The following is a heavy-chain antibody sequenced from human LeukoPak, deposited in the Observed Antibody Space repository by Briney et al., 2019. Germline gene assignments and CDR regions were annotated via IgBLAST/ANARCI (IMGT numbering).Heavy chain of an antibody. V-gene: IGHV1-69*04. Sequence: SVKVSCKASGGTFSSYAISWVRQAPGQGLEWMGRIIPIFGIANYAQKFQGRVTITADKSTSTAYMELSSLRSEDTVGYFCARDRGDIVLVTATSNWFDPWGQGTLVTVSS. D-gene: IGHD2-21*02. J-gene: IGHJ5*02. CDR1: GGTFSSYA. CDR2: IIPIFGIA. CDR3: ARDRGDIVLVTATSNWFDP.